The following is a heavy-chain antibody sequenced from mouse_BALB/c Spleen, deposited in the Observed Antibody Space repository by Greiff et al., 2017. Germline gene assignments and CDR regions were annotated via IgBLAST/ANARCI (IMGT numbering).Heavy chain of an antibody. D-gene: IGHD1-1*01. CDR3: ARGPITTVVAYYFDY. CDR1: GFTFSDYY. Sequence: EVKLMESGGGLVKPGGSLKLSCAASGFTFSDYYMYWVRQTPEKRLEWVATISDGGSYTYYPDSVKGRFTISRDNAKNNLYLQMSSLKSEDTAMYYCARGPITTVVAYYFDYWGQGTTLTVSS. V-gene: IGHV5-4*02. CDR2: ISDGGSYT. J-gene: IGHJ2*01.